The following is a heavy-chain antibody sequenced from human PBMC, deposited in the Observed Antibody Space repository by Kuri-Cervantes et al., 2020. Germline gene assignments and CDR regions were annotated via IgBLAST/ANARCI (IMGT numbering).Heavy chain of an antibody. Sequence: SQTLSLTCAVSGGSISSGGYSWTWIRQPPGQGLEWIGYIYYTGSTTYNPSLKSRVTISVDTSNNQFSLNLDSVTAADTAVYYCARGAGDSRGTDFDYWGQGTLVTVSS. CDR1: GGSISSGGYS. J-gene: IGHJ4*02. D-gene: IGHD3-22*01. CDR3: ARGAGDSRGTDFDY. CDR2: IYYTGST. V-gene: IGHV4-61*08.